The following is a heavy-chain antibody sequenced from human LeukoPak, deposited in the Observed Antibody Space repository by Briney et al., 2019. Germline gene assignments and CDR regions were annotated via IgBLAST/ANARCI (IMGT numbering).Heavy chain of an antibody. CDR2: ISGSGGST. Sequence: LSGGSLRLSCAASGFTFSSYAMSWVRQAPGKGLEWVSAISGSGGSTYYADSVKGRFTISGDNSKNTLYLQMNSLRAEDTAVYYCAKDGEVVSPNYFDYWGQGTLVTVSS. V-gene: IGHV3-23*01. CDR3: AKDGEVVSPNYFDY. CDR1: GFTFSSYA. D-gene: IGHD3-10*01. J-gene: IGHJ4*02.